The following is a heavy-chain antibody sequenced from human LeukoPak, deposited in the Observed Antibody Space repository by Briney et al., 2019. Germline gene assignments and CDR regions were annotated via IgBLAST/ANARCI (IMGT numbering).Heavy chain of an antibody. Sequence: EASVKVSCKASGYTFTSYGISWVRQAPGQGLEWMGWISAYNDNTNYAQKLQGRVTITTDTSTSTAYMELRSMRTDDPAVYYCARAYYYESSGYGTFDPWGQGTLVTVSS. CDR2: ISAYNDNT. J-gene: IGHJ5*02. V-gene: IGHV1-18*01. CDR3: ARAYYYESSGYGTFDP. CDR1: GYTFTSYG. D-gene: IGHD3-22*01.